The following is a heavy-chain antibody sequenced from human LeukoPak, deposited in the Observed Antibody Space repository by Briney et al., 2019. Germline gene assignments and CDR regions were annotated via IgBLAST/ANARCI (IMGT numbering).Heavy chain of an antibody. Sequence: ASVKVSCKASGYTFTSYDINWVRQATGQGLEWMGWMNPNSGNTGYAQKFQGRVTMTEDTSTDTAYMELSSLRSEDTAVYYCATAVKPGYSSGWYNAFDIWGQGTMVTVSS. D-gene: IGHD6-19*01. V-gene: IGHV1-8*01. CDR1: GYTFTSYD. CDR3: ATAVKPGYSSGWYNAFDI. CDR2: MNPNSGNT. J-gene: IGHJ3*02.